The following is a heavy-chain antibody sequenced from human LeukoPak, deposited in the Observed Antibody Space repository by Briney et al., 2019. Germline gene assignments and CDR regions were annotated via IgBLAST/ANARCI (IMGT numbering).Heavy chain of an antibody. V-gene: IGHV3-21*04. CDR2: ISSGSSYI. D-gene: IGHD3-10*01. CDR1: GFTFSSYT. J-gene: IGHJ6*02. Sequence: GGSLRLSCAASGFTFSSYTMNWVRQAPGKGLEWISSISSGSSYIYYADSVKGRFTISRDNSKNMLYLQMNSLRAEDTAVYYCAKSGPNGYYYYYGMDVWGQGTTVTVSS. CDR3: AKSGPNGYYYYYGMDV.